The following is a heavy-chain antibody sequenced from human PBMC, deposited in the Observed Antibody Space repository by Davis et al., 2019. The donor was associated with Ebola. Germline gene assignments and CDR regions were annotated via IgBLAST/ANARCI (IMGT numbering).Heavy chain of an antibody. V-gene: IGHV3-48*01. Sequence: PGGSLRLSCAASGFTFSSYSMNWVRQAPGKGLEWVSYISSSSSAIYYADSVKGRFTISRDNAKNSLYLQMNSLRAEDTAVYYCAKDGYSSGWNYFDYWGQGTLVTVSS. CDR3: AKDGYSSGWNYFDY. CDR1: GFTFSSYS. J-gene: IGHJ4*02. CDR2: ISSSSSAI. D-gene: IGHD6-19*01.